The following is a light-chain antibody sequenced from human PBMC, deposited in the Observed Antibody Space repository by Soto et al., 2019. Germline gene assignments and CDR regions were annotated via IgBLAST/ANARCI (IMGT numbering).Light chain of an antibody. CDR1: QDISSY. CDR3: QQLNSYPRT. J-gene: IGKJ3*01. V-gene: IGKV1-9*01. CDR2: AAS. Sequence: DIQLTQSPSFLSASVGDRVTITCRASQDISSYLAWYQQKPGKAPKLLIYAASTLQSGVPSRFSGSGSGAEFTLTISSLQPEDFATFYCQQLNSYPRTFVPGTKVDIK.